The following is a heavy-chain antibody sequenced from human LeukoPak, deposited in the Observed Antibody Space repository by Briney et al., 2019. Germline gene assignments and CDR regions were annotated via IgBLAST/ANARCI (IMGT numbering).Heavy chain of an antibody. D-gene: IGHD5-18*01. CDR3: AKEGNSPYFDY. V-gene: IGHV3-30-3*01. J-gene: IGHJ4*02. CDR1: GFTFSSYA. Sequence: GGSLRLSCAASGFTFSSYAMHWVRQAPGKGLEWVAVISYDGSNKYYADSVKGRFTISRDNSKNTLYLQMNSLRAEDTAVYNCAKEGNSPYFDYWGQGTLVTVSS. CDR2: ISYDGSNK.